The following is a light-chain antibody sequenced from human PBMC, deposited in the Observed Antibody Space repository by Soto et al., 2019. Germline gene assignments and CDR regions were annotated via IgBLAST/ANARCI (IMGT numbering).Light chain of an antibody. CDR2: GAS. Sequence: EIVLTQSPGTLSLSPGERGTLSYRASQSVSSSYLAWYQRKPGQAPRLLIYGASSRATGIPDRFSGSGSGTDFTLTISRLEAEDFAVYYCQQYGSSPLLTFGQGTKLEIK. V-gene: IGKV3-20*01. J-gene: IGKJ2*01. CDR1: QSVSSSY. CDR3: QQYGSSPLLT.